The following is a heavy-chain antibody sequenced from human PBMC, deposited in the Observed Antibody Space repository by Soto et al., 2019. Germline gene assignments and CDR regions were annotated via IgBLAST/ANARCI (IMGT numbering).Heavy chain of an antibody. Sequence: SETLSLTCTVSGGSISSYYWSWIRQPPGKGLEWIGYIYYSGSTNYNPSLKSRVTISVDTSKNQFSLKLSSVTAAATAVYYCARYRGGSFYFDYWGQGTLVTVSS. CDR1: GGSISSYY. J-gene: IGHJ4*02. D-gene: IGHD1-26*01. V-gene: IGHV4-59*01. CDR3: ARYRGGSFYFDY. CDR2: IYYSGST.